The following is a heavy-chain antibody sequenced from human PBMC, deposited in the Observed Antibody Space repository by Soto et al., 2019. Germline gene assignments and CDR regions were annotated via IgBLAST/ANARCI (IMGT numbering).Heavy chain of an antibody. CDR3: ARWMDSSSWYTGFDY. Sequence: GASVKVSCKASGYTFTSYGISWVRQAPGQGLEWMGWISAYNGNTNYAQKLQGRVTMTTDTSTSTAYMELRSLRSDDTAVYYCARWMDSSSWYTGFDYWGQGTLVTVSS. CDR1: GYTFTSYG. J-gene: IGHJ4*02. V-gene: IGHV1-18*01. CDR2: ISAYNGNT. D-gene: IGHD6-13*01.